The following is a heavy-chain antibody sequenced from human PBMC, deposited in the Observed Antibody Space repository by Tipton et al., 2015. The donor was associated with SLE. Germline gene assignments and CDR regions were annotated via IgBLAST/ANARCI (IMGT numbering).Heavy chain of an antibody. D-gene: IGHD3-16*01. Sequence: TLSLTCAVYGGSFSGYYWSWIRQPPGKGLGWIGEINHRGSTNYNPSLKSGLTISVDTSKNQFSLRLSSVTAADTALYYCARGDLYSDYVWGTLRGAFDIWGQGTVVTVSS. CDR1: GGSFSGYY. CDR2: INHRGST. CDR3: ARGDLYSDYVWGTLRGAFDI. V-gene: IGHV4-34*01. J-gene: IGHJ3*02.